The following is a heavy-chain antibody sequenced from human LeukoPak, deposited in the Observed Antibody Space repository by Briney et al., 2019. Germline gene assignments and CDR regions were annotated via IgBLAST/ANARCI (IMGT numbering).Heavy chain of an antibody. V-gene: IGHV1-2*02. CDR1: GYTFTGYY. J-gene: IGHJ4*02. Sequence: ASVKVTCKASGYTFTGYYMHWVRQAPGQGLEWMGWINPNSGGTNYAQKFQGRVTMTRDTSISTAYMELSRLRSDDTAVCYCARDQRAIPRGIGYWGQGTLVTVSS. CDR3: ARDQRAIPRGIGY. D-gene: IGHD3-10*01. CDR2: INPNSGGT.